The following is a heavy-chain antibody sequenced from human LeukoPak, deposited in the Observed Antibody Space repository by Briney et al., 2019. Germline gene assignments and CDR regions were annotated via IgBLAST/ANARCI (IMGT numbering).Heavy chain of an antibody. CDR1: GYLINSGYC. V-gene: IGHV4-38-2*02. D-gene: IGHD5-12*01. Sequence: SETLSLTCSVSGYLINSGYCWGWFRQSPGKGLEWIGSIYSTGGTYDKRSLKRRISISVDSSKNQFSLKLRSVTAADTAVYYCASRATVANIYFDSWGQGNLVTVSS. CDR2: IYSTGGT. CDR3: ASRATVANIYFDS. J-gene: IGHJ4*02.